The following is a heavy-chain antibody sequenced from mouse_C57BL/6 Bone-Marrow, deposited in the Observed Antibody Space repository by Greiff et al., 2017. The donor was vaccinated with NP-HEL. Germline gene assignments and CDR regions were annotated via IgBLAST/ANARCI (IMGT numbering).Heavy chain of an antibody. V-gene: IGHV14-3*01. CDR1: GFNIKNTY. D-gene: IGHD1-1*01. CDR2: IDPANGNT. J-gene: IGHJ1*03. CDR3: AREFYYGSSYGYFDV. Sequence: EVQLQQSVAELVRPGASVKLSCTASGFNIKNTYMHWVKQRPEQGLEWIGRIDPANGNTKYARKFQGKATLPSDTSSNTAYLQLSSLTSEDTAIYYCAREFYYGSSYGYFDVWGTGTTVTVSS.